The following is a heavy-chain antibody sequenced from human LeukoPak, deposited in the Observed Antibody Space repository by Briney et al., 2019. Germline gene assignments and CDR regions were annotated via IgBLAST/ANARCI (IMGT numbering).Heavy chain of an antibody. CDR1: GFTFSSYW. Sequence: GGSLRLSCAASGFTFSSYWMSWVRQAPGKGLEWVANIKQDRSEKYYVDSVKGRFTISRDNAKNSLYLQMNSLRAEDTAVYYCARRCSGGSCYPRAEYFQHWGQGTLVTVSS. CDR2: IKQDRSEK. D-gene: IGHD2-15*01. V-gene: IGHV3-7*03. CDR3: ARRCSGGSCYPRAEYFQH. J-gene: IGHJ1*01.